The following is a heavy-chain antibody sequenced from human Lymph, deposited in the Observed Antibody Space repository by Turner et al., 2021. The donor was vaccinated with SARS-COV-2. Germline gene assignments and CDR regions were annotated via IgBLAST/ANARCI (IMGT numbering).Heavy chain of an antibody. J-gene: IGHJ4*02. CDR2: ISGDGGGT. CDR1: GFTLDVYA. Sequence: EVQLVASGGGVVQPGGSLRLSCAASGFTLDVYAMPWVRQAPGKGLEWVSLISGDGGGTYYADSVKGRFTISRDNSKNSLSLQMNSLRAEDTALYYCAKDPGYCSGGSCYSRTYFDFWGQGTLVTVSA. CDR3: AKDPGYCSGGSCYSRTYFDF. D-gene: IGHD2-15*01. V-gene: IGHV3-43*02.